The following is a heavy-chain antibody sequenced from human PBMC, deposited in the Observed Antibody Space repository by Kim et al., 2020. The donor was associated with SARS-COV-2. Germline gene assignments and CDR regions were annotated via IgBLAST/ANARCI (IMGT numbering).Heavy chain of an antibody. CDR2: INPNSGGT. Sequence: ASVKVSCKASGYTFTGYYMHWVRQAPGQGLEWMGRINPNSGGTNYAQKFQGRVTMTRDTSISTAYMELSRLRSDDTAVYYCASRAQITGTTISYYGMDVWGQGTTVTVSS. J-gene: IGHJ6*02. CDR1: GYTFTGYY. D-gene: IGHD1-7*01. V-gene: IGHV1-2*06. CDR3: ASRAQITGTTISYYGMDV.